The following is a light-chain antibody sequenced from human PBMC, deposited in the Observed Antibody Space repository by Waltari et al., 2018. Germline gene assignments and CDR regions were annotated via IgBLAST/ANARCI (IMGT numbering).Light chain of an antibody. CDR3: QKYNSAPLT. V-gene: IGKV1-27*01. CDR1: QAISNN. CDR2: GAS. Sequence: DIQMTQSPSSLSASVGDRVTITCRASQAISNNLAWYQQKPGKVPKLLIYGASILQSGVPSRFSGSGSGTDFTLTISSLQPEDVATYYCQKYNSAPLTFGPGTKVDI. J-gene: IGKJ3*01.